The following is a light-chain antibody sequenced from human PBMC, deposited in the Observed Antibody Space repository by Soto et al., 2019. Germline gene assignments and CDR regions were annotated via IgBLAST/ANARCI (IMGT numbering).Light chain of an antibody. CDR3: QQYFTYPWT. J-gene: IGKJ1*01. Sequence: AIRMTQSPSSLSASTGDRVTITCRASQGISNYLVWYQQKPGKAPTVLIHAASTLQSGVSSRFSGSGSGTDFTLTISSLQSEDFATYYCQQYFTYPWTFGQGTK. CDR2: AAS. CDR1: QGISNY. V-gene: IGKV1-8*01.